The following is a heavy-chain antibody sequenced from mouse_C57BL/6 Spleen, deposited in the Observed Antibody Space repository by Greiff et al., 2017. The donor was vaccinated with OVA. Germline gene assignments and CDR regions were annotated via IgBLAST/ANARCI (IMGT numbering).Heavy chain of an antibody. CDR2: IYPGDGDT. D-gene: IGHD2-2*01. J-gene: IGHJ3*01. Sequence: VQLQQSGPELVKPGASVKISCKASGYAFSSSWMNWVKQRPGKGLEWIGRIYPGDGDTNYNGKFKGKATLTADKSSSTAYMQLSSLTSEDSAVDFCARGEIGYLSFAYWGQGTLVTVSA. CDR1: GYAFSSSW. CDR3: ARGEIGYLSFAY. V-gene: IGHV1-82*01.